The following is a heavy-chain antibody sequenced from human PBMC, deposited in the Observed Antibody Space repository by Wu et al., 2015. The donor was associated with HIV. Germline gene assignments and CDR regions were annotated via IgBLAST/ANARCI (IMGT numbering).Heavy chain of an antibody. CDR3: ARDRYYYESSGPYYFDH. D-gene: IGHD3-22*01. Sequence: QVHLVQSGAEVKKPGASVKVSCKASGYTFNRYGISWVRQAPGQGLEWMGWISGYNANIKYAQKFQGRVTMTTDTSTSTAYMELRSLRPDDTAVYYCARDRYYYESSGPYYFDHWGQGTLVSVSS. V-gene: IGHV1-18*01. CDR1: GYTFNRYG. J-gene: IGHJ4*02. CDR2: ISGYNANI.